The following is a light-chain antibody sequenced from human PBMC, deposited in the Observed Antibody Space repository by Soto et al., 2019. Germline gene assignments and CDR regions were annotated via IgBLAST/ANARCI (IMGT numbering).Light chain of an antibody. CDR1: RSNIGSNT. CDR3: SGWDDSLHGPV. Sequence: QAVVTQPPSASGTPGQRVTISCSGSRSNIGSNTVICYQLLPGTAPKLLMHTNDQRPSGVPDRFSGSKSGSSASLAISGLQSEDEADYYCSGWDDSLHGPVFGTGTKVTVL. CDR2: TND. V-gene: IGLV1-44*01. J-gene: IGLJ1*01.